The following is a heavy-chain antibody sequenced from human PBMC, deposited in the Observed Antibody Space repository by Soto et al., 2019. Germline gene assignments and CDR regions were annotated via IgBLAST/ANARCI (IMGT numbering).Heavy chain of an antibody. CDR2: IYHDGSNK. J-gene: IGHJ4*02. D-gene: IGHD3-16*01. V-gene: IGHV3-33*01. CDR3: ASRVGAVDY. CDR1: GFTFSSFV. Sequence: QVQLVESGGGGVQPGRSLRLSCATSGFTFSSFVMHRVRQAPGKGLEWVAVIYHDGSNKYYADSVKGRFTISRDNSKSTLYLQMNSLRAEDTAVYYCASRVGAVDYWGQGTLVTVSS.